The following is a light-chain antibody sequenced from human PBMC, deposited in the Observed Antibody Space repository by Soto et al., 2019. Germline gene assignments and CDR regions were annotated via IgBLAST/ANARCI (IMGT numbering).Light chain of an antibody. CDR3: SSYTSSSTRV. CDR1: SSDVGDYNY. V-gene: IGLV2-14*01. J-gene: IGLJ1*01. CDR2: DVS. Sequence: QSALTQPASVSGSPGQSITISCTGTSSDVGDYNYVSWYQQHPGKAPKLMIFDVSNRPSGVSNRFSGSKSGNTASLTISGLQAEDEADYYCSSYTSSSTRVFGTGTKLNVL.